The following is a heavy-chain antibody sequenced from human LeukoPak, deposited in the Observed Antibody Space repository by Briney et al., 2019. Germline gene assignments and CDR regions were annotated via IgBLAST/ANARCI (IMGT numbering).Heavy chain of an antibody. D-gene: IGHD3-10*01. CDR2: IIPFFGTT. CDR1: GGTFSTYA. V-gene: IGHV1-69*13. J-gene: IGHJ4*02. Sequence: SVKVSCKASGGTFSTYAIAWVRQAPGQGLEWVGGIIPFFGTTNYTQKLQGRVTITADASTSTAYMEMSSPRSEDTAIYYCARGGLDFGAAGFDYWGQGTLVTVSS. CDR3: ARGGLDFGAAGFDY.